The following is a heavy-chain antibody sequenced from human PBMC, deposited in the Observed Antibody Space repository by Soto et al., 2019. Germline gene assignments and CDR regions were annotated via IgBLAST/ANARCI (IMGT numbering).Heavy chain of an antibody. J-gene: IGHJ5*02. CDR1: GYTFTGYY. CDR2: INPNSGGT. Sequence: ASVKGSCKASGYTFTGYYMHWVRQAPGQGLEWMGWINPNSGGTNYAQKFQGWVTMTRDTSISTAYMELSRLRSDDTAVYYCARGGRCTNGVCYTGWFDPWGQGTLVTVSS. V-gene: IGHV1-2*04. CDR3: ARGGRCTNGVCYTGWFDP. D-gene: IGHD2-8*01.